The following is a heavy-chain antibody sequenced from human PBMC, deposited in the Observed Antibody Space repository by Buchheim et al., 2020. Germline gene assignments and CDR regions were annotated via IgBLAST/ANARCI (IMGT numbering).Heavy chain of an antibody. Sequence: EVQLVESGGGLVQPGGSLRLSCAASGFTFSSYWMSWVRQAPGKGLEWVANIKQDGSEKYYVDSVKGRFTISRDNAKNSLYLQMNSLRAEDTAVCYCARHGGYYYGSGSTYYYGMDVWGQGTT. CDR3: ARHGGYYYGSGSTYYYGMDV. CDR2: IKQDGSEK. D-gene: IGHD3-10*01. V-gene: IGHV3-7*01. J-gene: IGHJ6*02. CDR1: GFTFSSYW.